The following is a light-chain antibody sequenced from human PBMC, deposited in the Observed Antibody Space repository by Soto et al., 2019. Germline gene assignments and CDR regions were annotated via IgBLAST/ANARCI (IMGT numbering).Light chain of an antibody. CDR1: NSDVGGYNY. J-gene: IGLJ3*02. CDR2: GVS. Sequence: QSALTQPRSVSGSPGQSVTISCTGTNSDVGGYNYVSWYQQYPGKAPKLLISGVSERPSGVPDRFSGSKSGNTASLTISGLQAEDGADYYCCSYVDTDTWVFGRGTQLTVL. CDR3: CSYVDTDTWV. V-gene: IGLV2-11*01.